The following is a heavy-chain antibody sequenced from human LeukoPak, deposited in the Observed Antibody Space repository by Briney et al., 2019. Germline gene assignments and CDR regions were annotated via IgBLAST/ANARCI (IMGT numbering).Heavy chain of an antibody. CDR2: IYHSGST. CDR1: GGSISSSSYY. V-gene: IGHV4-39*07. Sequence: PSETLSLTCTVSGGSISSSSYYWGWLRQPPGKGLEWIGSIYHSGSTYYNPSLKSRATISVDTSKNQFSLKLSSVTAADTAVYYCARDLYSGSYYSGGMGEFDYWGQGTLVTVSS. D-gene: IGHD3-10*01. CDR3: ARDLYSGSYYSGGMGEFDY. J-gene: IGHJ4*02.